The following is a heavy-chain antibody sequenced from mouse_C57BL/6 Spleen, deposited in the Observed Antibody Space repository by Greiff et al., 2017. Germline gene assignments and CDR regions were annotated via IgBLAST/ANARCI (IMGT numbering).Heavy chain of an antibody. CDR1: GYTFTRYW. V-gene: IGHV1-50*01. D-gene: IGHD1-1*01. Sequence: QVQLQQPGAELVKPGASVKLSCKASGYTFTRYWMQWVQQRPGQGLEWIGEIDPSDSYTNYNQKFKGKATLTVDTSSSTAYMQLSSLTSEDSAVYYCARYYYGTKWYFDVWGTGTTVTVSS. J-gene: IGHJ1*03. CDR3: ARYYYGTKWYFDV. CDR2: IDPSDSYT.